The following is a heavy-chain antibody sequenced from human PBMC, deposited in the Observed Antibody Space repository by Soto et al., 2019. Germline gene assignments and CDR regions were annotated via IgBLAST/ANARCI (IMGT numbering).Heavy chain of an antibody. J-gene: IGHJ4*02. D-gene: IGHD1-26*01. CDR3: ATDKISQRRYRGSHPAPY. V-gene: IGHV3-11*05. CDR1: GFTFSDYY. Sequence: PGGSLRLSCAVSGFTFSDYYMSWIRQAPGKGLEWVSSISVSSSSTNYADSVKGRFTISRDNAKNSLYLQMDSLRAEDTAIYYCATDKISQRRYRGSHPAPYWGQGALVTVSS. CDR2: ISVSSSST.